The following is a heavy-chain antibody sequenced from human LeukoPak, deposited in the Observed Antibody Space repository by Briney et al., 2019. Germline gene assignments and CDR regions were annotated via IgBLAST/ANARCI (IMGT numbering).Heavy chain of an antibody. CDR1: GGSISSSNYY. CDR2: IYYSGST. V-gene: IGHV4-39*07. Sequence: SETLSLTCTVSGGSISSSNYYWGWIRQPPGKGLEWIGSIYYSGSTYYNPSLKSRVTISVDTSKNQFSLKLRSVTAADTAVYYCARAGVVATIDYWGQGTLVIVSS. D-gene: IGHD5-12*01. CDR3: ARAGVVATIDY. J-gene: IGHJ4*02.